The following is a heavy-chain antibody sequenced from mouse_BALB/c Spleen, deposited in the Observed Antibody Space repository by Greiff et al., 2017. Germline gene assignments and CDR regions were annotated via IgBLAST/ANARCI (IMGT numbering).Heavy chain of an antibody. D-gene: IGHD2-1*01. CDR2: INPSNGRT. V-gene: IGHV1S81*02. CDR1: GYTFTSYW. CDR3: ARSAWGNSFAY. Sequence: VQLQQPGAELVKPGASVKLSCKASGYTFTSYWMHWVKQRPGQGLEWIGEINPSNGRTNYNEKFKSKATLTVDKSSSTAYMQLSSLTSEDSAVYYCARSAWGNSFAYWGQGTLVTVSA. J-gene: IGHJ3*01.